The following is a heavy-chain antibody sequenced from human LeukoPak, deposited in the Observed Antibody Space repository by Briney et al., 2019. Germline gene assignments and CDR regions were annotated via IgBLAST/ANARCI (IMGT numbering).Heavy chain of an antibody. D-gene: IGHD3-22*01. CDR2: INPNSGGT. Sequence: ASVKVSCKASGYTFIGYYMHWVRQAPGQGLEWMGWINPNSGGTNYAQKFQGRVTMTRDTSISTAYMELSRLRSDDTAVYYCARSEGTNPDYYDSSDPLDYWGQGTLVTVSS. CDR1: GYTFIGYY. CDR3: ARSEGTNPDYYDSSDPLDY. V-gene: IGHV1-2*02. J-gene: IGHJ4*02.